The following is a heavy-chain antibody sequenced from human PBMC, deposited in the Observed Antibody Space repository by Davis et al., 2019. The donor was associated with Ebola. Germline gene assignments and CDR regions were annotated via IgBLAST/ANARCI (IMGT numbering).Heavy chain of an antibody. J-gene: IGHJ1*01. D-gene: IGHD3-10*01. CDR1: GYTFTTYY. V-gene: IGHV1-46*01. Sequence: AASVKVSCKASGYTFTTYYMHWVRQAPGQGLEWMGIINPSGGSTSYAQKFQGRVTMTRDTSTSTVYMELSSLRSEDTAVYYCARDIGEAEFFHHWGQGTLVTVTS. CDR3: ARDIGEAEFFHH. CDR2: INPSGGST.